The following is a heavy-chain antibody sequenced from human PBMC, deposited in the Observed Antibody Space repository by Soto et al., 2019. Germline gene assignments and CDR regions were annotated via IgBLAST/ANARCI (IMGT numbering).Heavy chain of an antibody. V-gene: IGHV1-18*04. D-gene: IGHD3-3*01. CDR2: IRAYNGNR. J-gene: IGHJ6*02. Sequence: ASVKVSCKAFGYTFSSYGINWVRQAPGQGLEWMGWIRAYNGNRNYAQKLQGRVTMTTDTSTSTAYMELRRLRSDDTAVYYCATYTIFGSHYYYYGMDVWGQGTTVTVSS. CDR3: ATYTIFGSHYYYYGMDV. CDR1: GYTFSSYG.